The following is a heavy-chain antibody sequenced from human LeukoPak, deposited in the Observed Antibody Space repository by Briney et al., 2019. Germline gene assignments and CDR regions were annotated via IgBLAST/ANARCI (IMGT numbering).Heavy chain of an antibody. CDR2: IYYSGST. CDR3: ARHFRSGGWSTVIDY. D-gene: IGHD3-3*01. V-gene: IGHV4-39*01. Sequence: SETLSLTCTVSGGSISSSSYYWGWIRQPPGKGLEWIGSIYYSGSTYYNPSLKSRVTISVDTSKNQFSLKLSSVTAADTAVYYCARHFRSGGWSTVIDYWGQGTVVTVSS. J-gene: IGHJ4*02. CDR1: GGSISSSSYY.